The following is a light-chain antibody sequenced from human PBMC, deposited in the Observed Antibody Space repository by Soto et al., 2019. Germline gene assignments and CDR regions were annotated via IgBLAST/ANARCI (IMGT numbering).Light chain of an antibody. CDR3: QQSYSTPIT. V-gene: IGKV1-39*01. CDR2: DXS. Sequence: EIQLIQSRSALSACLXYRVAITFLAGTSTRSYLKXXQKXXGXAPNXXXYDXSTWHSGVPSRCRGSGSGTDFTLTISSMQPEDFANYYCQQSYSTPITFGQGTRLEIK. CDR1: TSTRSY. J-gene: IGKJ5*01.